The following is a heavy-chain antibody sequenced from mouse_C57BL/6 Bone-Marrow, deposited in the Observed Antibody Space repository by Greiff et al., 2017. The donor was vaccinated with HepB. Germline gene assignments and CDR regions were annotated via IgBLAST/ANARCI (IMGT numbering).Heavy chain of an antibody. V-gene: IGHV10-3*01. CDR1: GFTFNTYA. CDR2: IRSKSSNYAT. D-gene: IGHD2-3*01. J-gene: IGHJ2*01. Sequence: EVQLVESGGGLVQPKGSLKLSCAASGFTFNTYAMHWVRQAPGKGLEWVARIRSKSSNYATYYADSVKDRFTISRDDSQSMLYLQMNNLKTEDTAMYYCVRENTHDGYYRYYFDYWGQGTTLTVSS. CDR3: VRENTHDGYYRYYFDY.